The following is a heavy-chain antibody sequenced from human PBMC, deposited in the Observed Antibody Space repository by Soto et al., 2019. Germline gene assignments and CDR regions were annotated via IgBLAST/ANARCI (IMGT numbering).Heavy chain of an antibody. CDR3: ARLILSRYSYGYREY. CDR2: IDPSDSYT. Sequence: GESLKISCKGSGYSFTSYWISWVRQMPGKGLEWMGRIDPSDSYTNYSPSFQGHVTISADKSISTAYLQWSSLKASDTAMYYCARLILSRYSYGYREYWGQGTLVTVSS. J-gene: IGHJ4*02. V-gene: IGHV5-10-1*01. D-gene: IGHD5-18*01. CDR1: GYSFTSYW.